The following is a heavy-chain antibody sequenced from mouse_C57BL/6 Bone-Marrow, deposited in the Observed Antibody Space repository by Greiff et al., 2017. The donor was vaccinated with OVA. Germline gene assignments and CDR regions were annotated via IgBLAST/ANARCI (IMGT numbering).Heavy chain of an antibody. V-gene: IGHV5-6*01. CDR2: ISSGGSYT. J-gene: IGHJ2*01. CDR3: SRPGTGY. D-gene: IGHD3-3*01. Sequence: EVKVVESGGDLVKPGGSLKLSCAASGYTFSSYGMSWVRQTPDKRLEWVATISSGGSYTYYPDSVKGRFTISRDTAKNTLYLQMSSLKSEDTAMYYSSRPGTGYWGQGTTLTVSS. CDR1: GYTFSSYG.